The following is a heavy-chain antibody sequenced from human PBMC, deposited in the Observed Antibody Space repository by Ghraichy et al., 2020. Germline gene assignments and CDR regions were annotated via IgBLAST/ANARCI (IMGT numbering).Heavy chain of an antibody. CDR3: ARAMTTVTRRGYYYGMDV. CDR2: SYYSGST. CDR1: GGSISSYY. J-gene: IGHJ6*02. V-gene: IGHV4-59*01. D-gene: IGHD4-17*01. Sequence: SQTLSLTCTVSGGSISSYYWSWIRQPPGKGLEWIGYSYYSGSTNYNHSLKSRVTISVDTSKNQFSLQLSSVTAADTAVYYCARAMTTVTRRGYYYGMDVWGQGTTVTVSS.